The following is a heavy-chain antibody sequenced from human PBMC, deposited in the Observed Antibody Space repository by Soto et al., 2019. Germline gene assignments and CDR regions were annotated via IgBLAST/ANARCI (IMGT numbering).Heavy chain of an antibody. J-gene: IGHJ1*01. D-gene: IGHD3-22*01. V-gene: IGHV3-53*01. CDR1: GFTVSSNY. CDR2: IYSGGST. CDR3: XXXXVESGYPEYFQH. Sequence: EVQLVESGGGLIQPGGSLRLSCAASGFTVSSNYMSWVRQAPGKGLEWVSVIYSGGSTYYADSVKGRFTISRDNSKNTLYLQMNSLRAADXAXXXXXXXXVESGYPEYFQHWGQGTLVTVSS.